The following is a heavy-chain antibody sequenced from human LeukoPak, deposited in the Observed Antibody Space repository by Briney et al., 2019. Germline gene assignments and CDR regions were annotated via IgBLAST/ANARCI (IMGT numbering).Heavy chain of an antibody. J-gene: IGHJ4*02. CDR1: GGPLSGYF. D-gene: IGHD3-10*01. CDR2: TDHSRRA. V-gene: IGHV4-34*01. CDR3: ARVSYHHASGRASDY. Sequence: SETLSLTCAVYGGPLSGYFWTWIRQPPGKGLEWLGETDHSRRADYNPSLKSRLIISVDMSKNQFSLRLRSVTAADTAVYYCARVSYHHASGRASDYWGQGTLITVSS.